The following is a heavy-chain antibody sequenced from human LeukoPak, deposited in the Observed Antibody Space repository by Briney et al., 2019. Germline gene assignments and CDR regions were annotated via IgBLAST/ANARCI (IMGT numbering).Heavy chain of an antibody. J-gene: IGHJ6*02. V-gene: IGHV1-69*04. CDR3: ARGSYSNRYYYYYYGMDV. CDR1: GGTFSSYA. CDR2: IIPILGIA. Sequence: SVKVSCKASGGTFSSYAISWVRQAPGQGLEWMGRIIPILGIANYAQKFQGRVTITADKSTSTAYMELSSLRAEDTAVYYCARGSYSNRYYYYYYGMDVWGQGTTVTVSS. D-gene: IGHD4-11*01.